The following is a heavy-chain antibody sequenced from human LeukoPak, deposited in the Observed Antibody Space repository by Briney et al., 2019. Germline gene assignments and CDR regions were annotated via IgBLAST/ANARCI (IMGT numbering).Heavy chain of an antibody. CDR1: GFTFSSYA. J-gene: IGHJ5*02. V-gene: IGHV3-23*01. CDR2: ISCSGGST. D-gene: IGHD2-15*01. Sequence: GGSLRLSCAASGFTFSSYAMHWVRQAPGKGLEWVSAISCSGGSTYYADSVKGRFTISRDNSKNTLYLQMNSLRAEDTAVYYCAPRGRYCSGGSCSWGQGTLVTVSS. CDR3: APRGRYCSGGSCS.